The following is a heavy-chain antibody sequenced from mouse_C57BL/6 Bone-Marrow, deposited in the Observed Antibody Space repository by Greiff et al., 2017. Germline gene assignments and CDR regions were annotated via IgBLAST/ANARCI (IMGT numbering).Heavy chain of an antibody. J-gene: IGHJ2*01. Sequence: VQLQQSGAELVKPGASVKLSCKASGYTFTSYWMHWVKQRPGQGLEWIGMIHPNSGSTNYNEKFKSKATLTVDKSSSTAYMQLSSLTSEDSAVYYCARYGVVAFDYWGQGTTLTVSS. CDR3: ARYGVVAFDY. D-gene: IGHD1-1*01. V-gene: IGHV1-64*01. CDR1: GYTFTSYW. CDR2: IHPNSGST.